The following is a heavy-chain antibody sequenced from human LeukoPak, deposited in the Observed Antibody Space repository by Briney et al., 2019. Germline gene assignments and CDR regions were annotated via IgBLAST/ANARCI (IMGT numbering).Heavy chain of an antibody. CDR2: IIPIFGST. CDR3: ARVGRSRGSLPNSHYHMDV. J-gene: IGHJ6*03. Sequence: ASVKVSCNASGDIFNSYSVSWVRQAPGRGLEWMGGIIPIFGSTNYAQKFQGRVTITTDQSTRTAYMELNSLSSDDTAVYYCARVGRSRGSLPNSHYHMDVWGKGTTVTVSS. CDR1: GDIFNSYS. D-gene: IGHD1-26*01. V-gene: IGHV1-69*05.